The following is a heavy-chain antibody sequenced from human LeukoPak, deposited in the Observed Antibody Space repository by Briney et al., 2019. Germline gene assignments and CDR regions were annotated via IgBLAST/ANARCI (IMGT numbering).Heavy chain of an antibody. CDR1: GYTFTSYG. Sequence: ASVKVSCKASGYTFTSYGISWVRQAPGQGLEWMGWINAGNGNTKYSQKFQGRVTITRDTSASTAYMELSSLRSEDTAVYYCARAAHLWFGESDFDYWGQGTLVTVSS. CDR3: ARAAHLWFGESDFDY. J-gene: IGHJ4*02. D-gene: IGHD3-10*01. CDR2: INAGNGNT. V-gene: IGHV1-3*01.